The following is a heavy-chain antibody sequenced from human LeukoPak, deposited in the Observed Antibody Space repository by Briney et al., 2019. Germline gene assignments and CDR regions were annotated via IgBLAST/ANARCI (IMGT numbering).Heavy chain of an antibody. Sequence: SEALSLTCTVSGGSISRDYWSWIRQPPGKGLEWVGYIYYSGRTFYNPSLKSRVTMSVDTSKNQFSLKLSSVTAADTAIYYCARGFYSPAYWGQGTLVTVSS. CDR3: ARGFYSPAY. J-gene: IGHJ4*02. CDR2: IYYSGRT. V-gene: IGHV4-59*01. CDR1: GGSISRDY. D-gene: IGHD4-11*01.